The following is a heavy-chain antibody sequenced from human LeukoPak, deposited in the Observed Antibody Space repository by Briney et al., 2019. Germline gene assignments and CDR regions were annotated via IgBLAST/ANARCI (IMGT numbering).Heavy chain of an antibody. CDR1: GYTFTDYF. J-gene: IGHJ5*02. D-gene: IGHD2-21*01. Sequence: ASVKVSCKASGYTFTDYFIHYLRQAPGQGGEYMGRINPNTGDTNYAQKFQGTVTMTRHTSISTAYMELSSLRSDDTAVYYCARELRLGNCGLTWGQGAQVTVSS. CDR2: INPNTGDT. CDR3: ARELRLGNCGLT. V-gene: IGHV1-2*06.